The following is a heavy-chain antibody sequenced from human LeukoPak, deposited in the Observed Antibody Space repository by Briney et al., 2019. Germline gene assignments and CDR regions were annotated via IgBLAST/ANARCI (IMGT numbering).Heavy chain of an antibody. CDR1: GGTFSSYA. CDR2: IIPIFGPA. J-gene: IGHJ4*02. V-gene: IGHV1-69*05. Sequence: SSVKVSCKASGGTFSSYAISWVRQAPGQGVAWMGGIIPIFGPANYAQTFQGRVTIPKDESTSTTYMALSSLKSEDTAVYYCAPLEDPVEGYWGQGTLVTVSS. CDR3: APLEDPVEGY. D-gene: IGHD5-24*01.